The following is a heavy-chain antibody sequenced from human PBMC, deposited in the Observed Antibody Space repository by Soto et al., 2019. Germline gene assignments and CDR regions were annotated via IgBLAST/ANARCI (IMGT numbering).Heavy chain of an antibody. V-gene: IGHV2-5*02. CDR2: IYWDDDK. CDR1: GFSLSTSGVG. J-gene: IGHJ4*02. Sequence: QITLKESGPPLVKPTQTLTLTCTFSGFSLSTSGVGVGWIRQPPGKALEWLALIYWDDDKRYSPSLKSRLTITKDTSKNQVVLTMTNMDPVDTATYYCAHYCSGGSCYLGGYGYWGQGTLVTVSS. CDR3: AHYCSGGSCYLGGYGY. D-gene: IGHD2-15*01.